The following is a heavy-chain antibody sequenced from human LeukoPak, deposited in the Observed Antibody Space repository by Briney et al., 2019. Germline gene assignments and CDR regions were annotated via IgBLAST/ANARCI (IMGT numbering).Heavy chain of an antibody. J-gene: IGHJ4*02. CDR3: ATTALKFLRWWGRPIEDY. CDR1: GYTFTSYG. V-gene: IGHV1-18*01. Sequence: GASVKVSCKASGYTFTSYGISWVRQAPGQGLEWMGWISAYNGNTNYAQKLQGRVTMTTDTSTSTAYMELRSLRSDDTAVYYCATTALKFLRWWGRPIEDYWGQGTPVTVSS. CDR2: ISAYNGNT. D-gene: IGHD2-15*01.